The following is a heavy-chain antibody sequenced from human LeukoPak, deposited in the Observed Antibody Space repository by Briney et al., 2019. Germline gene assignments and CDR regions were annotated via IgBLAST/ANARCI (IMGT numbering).Heavy chain of an antibody. CDR2: ISGSGGST. D-gene: IGHD3-10*01. CDR3: AKATVRGVIYYFDY. Sequence: GGSLRLSCAASGFTFSNCAMTWVRQAPGKGLEWVSAISGSGGSTDYADSVKGRFTISRDNPKNTLYLQMNSLRAEDTAVYYCAKATVRGVIYYFDYWGQGTLVTVSS. J-gene: IGHJ4*02. CDR1: GFTFSNCA. V-gene: IGHV3-23*01.